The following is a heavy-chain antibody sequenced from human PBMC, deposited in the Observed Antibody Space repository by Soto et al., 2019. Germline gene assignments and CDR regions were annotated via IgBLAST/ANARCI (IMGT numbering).Heavy chain of an antibody. CDR1: GGTFSSYT. Sequence: GASVKVSCKASGGTFSSYTISWVRQAPGQGLEWMGRIIPILGIANYAQKFQGRVTITADESTSTAYMELSSLRSEDTAVYYCARDDSVAAAGRDEYFQHWGQGTLVTVSS. D-gene: IGHD6-13*01. CDR3: ARDDSVAAAGRDEYFQH. J-gene: IGHJ1*01. CDR2: IIPILGIA. V-gene: IGHV1-69*04.